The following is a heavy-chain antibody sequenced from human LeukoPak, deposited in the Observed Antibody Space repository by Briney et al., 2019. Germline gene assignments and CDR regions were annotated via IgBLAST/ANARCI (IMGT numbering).Heavy chain of an antibody. CDR1: GGSFSGYY. J-gene: IGHJ6*03. Sequence: SETLSLTCAVYGGSFSGYYWSWIRQPPGKGLEWIGEINHSGSTNYNPSLKSRVTISVDTSKNQFSLKLSSVTAADTAVYYCARASYCSSTSCYLVRYYYYYMDVWGKGTTVTFSS. V-gene: IGHV4-34*01. CDR2: INHSGST. D-gene: IGHD2-2*01. CDR3: ARASYCSSTSCYLVRYYYYYMDV.